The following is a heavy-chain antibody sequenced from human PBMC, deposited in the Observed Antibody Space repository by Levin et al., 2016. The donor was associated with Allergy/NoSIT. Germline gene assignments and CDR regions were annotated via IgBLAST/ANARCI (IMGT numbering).Heavy chain of an antibody. D-gene: IGHD2-2*01. Sequence: GESLKISCAASGFTVSSNHMSWVRQGSEGKGLEWVSLINGDSNTHYADSVKGRFTISRDNFNNRLYLQMNSLRAEDTAVYYCARFLAIPDAFDIWGQGTMVSVSS. CDR3: ARFLAIPDAFDI. CDR2: INGDSNT. CDR1: GFTVSSNH. V-gene: IGHV3-53*01. J-gene: IGHJ3*02.